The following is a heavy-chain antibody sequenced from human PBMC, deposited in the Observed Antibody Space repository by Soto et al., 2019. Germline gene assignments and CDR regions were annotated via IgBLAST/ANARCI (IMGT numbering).Heavy chain of an antibody. V-gene: IGHV4-31*03. D-gene: IGHD3-22*01. CDR1: GGSISSGGYY. Sequence: TLSLTCTVSGGSISSGGYYWSWIRQHPGKGLEWIGYIYYSGSTYYNPSLKSRVTISVDTSKNQFSLKLSSVTAADTAVYYCVSQGGYYDSSGATMDVWGQGTTVTVSS. CDR3: VSQGGYYDSSGATMDV. CDR2: IYYSGST. J-gene: IGHJ6*02.